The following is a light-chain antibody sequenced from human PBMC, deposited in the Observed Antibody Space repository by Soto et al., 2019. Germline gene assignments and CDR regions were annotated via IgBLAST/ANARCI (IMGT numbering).Light chain of an antibody. CDR2: LESSGSY. Sequence: QPVLTQSSSASASLVASVKLTCTLSSGHSGYIIAWHHQQPGKAPRYLMKLESSGSYNKGSGVPDRFTGSSSGADRYLTIYNLHFEDEADYYCETWDSNTRVFAGGTKLTVL. CDR1: SGHSGYI. CDR3: ETWDSNTRV. J-gene: IGLJ3*02. V-gene: IGLV4-60*02.